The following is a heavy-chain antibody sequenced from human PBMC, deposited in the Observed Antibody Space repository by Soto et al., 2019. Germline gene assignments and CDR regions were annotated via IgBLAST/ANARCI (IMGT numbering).Heavy chain of an antibody. J-gene: IGHJ6*03. CDR2: IVVGSGNT. V-gene: IGHV1-58*02. D-gene: IGHD3-9*01. Sequence: SVKVSCKASGFTFTSSAMQWVRQARGQRLEWIGWIVVGSGNTNYAQKFQERVTITRDMSTSTAYMELSSLRSEDTAVYYCAADQAYYDFLTGHPSDYYMDVWGKGTTVTVSS. CDR1: GFTFTSSA. CDR3: AADQAYYDFLTGHPSDYYMDV.